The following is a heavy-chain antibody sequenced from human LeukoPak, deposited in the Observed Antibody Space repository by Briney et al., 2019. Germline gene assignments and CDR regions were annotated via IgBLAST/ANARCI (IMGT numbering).Heavy chain of an antibody. V-gene: IGHV4-59*01. CDR3: ARVYSSSWNYFDY. CDR2: VFDSGCT. D-gene: IGHD6-13*01. Sequence: SGTLSLTSTVSGGAISNYWWSWIRQPPGQGLEWIGYVFDSGCTNYNPSLNSRVTISVDTPKKQFPLKLSSVTAADTAVYYCARVYSSSWNYFDYWGQGTLVTVSS. CDR1: GGAISNYW. J-gene: IGHJ4*02.